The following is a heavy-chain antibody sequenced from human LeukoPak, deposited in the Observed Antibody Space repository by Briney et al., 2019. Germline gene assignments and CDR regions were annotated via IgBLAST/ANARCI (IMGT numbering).Heavy chain of an antibody. D-gene: IGHD3-16*01. CDR2: IYYTGST. J-gene: IGHJ4*02. CDR3: ARRGEFSEFDY. CDR1: GGSISSYY. V-gene: IGHV4-59*01. Sequence: SETLSLTCTVSGGSISSYYWSWIRQPPGKELEWIRYIYYTGSTSYNPSLKSRVTISIDTSKKQFSLKVSSVTAADTAVYYCARRGEFSEFDYWGQGTLVTVSS.